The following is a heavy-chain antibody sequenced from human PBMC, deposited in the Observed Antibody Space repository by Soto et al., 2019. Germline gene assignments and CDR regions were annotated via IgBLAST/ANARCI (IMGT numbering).Heavy chain of an antibody. CDR3: VKEGISNYNEYFDY. CDR2: ITGSGIYT. J-gene: IGHJ4*02. V-gene: IGHV3-21*02. CDR1: GFIFATHT. Sequence: VQLVESGGGLVKPGGSLRLSCAASGFIFATHTINWVRQAPGKGLGWVSSITGSGIYTRYADSVKGRFNIARDNAKASLYLQMNSLGAEDTAVYYCVKEGISNYNEYFDYWGQGTLVTVSS. D-gene: IGHD4-4*01.